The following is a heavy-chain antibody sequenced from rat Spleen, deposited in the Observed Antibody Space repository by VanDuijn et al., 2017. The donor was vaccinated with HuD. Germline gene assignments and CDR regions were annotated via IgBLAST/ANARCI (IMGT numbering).Heavy chain of an antibody. CDR3: ARADTLAAMGHY. J-gene: IGHJ2*01. CDR1: GFSLSNYG. Sequence: QVQLKESGPGLVQPSQTLSLTCTVSGFSLSNYGVIWVRQPPGKGLEWMGVIWGNGDANYNSALKSRLRISRDTSKSKVFLKMNNLQTEDTAMYFCARADTLAAMGHYWGQGVMATVSS. D-gene: IGHD1-2*01. CDR2: IWGNGDA. V-gene: IGHV2S61*01.